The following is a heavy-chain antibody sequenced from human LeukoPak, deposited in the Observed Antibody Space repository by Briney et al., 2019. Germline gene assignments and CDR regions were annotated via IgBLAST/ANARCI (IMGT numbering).Heavy chain of an antibody. Sequence: SETLSLTCTVSGGSISSYYWGWIRQPPGKGLEWIGSIYYSGSTYYNPSLKSRVTISVDASKNQFSLKLSSVTAADTAVYYCARGDYSSSSPFDYWGQGTLVTVSS. V-gene: IGHV4-39*07. CDR3: ARGDYSSSSPFDY. CDR1: GGSISSYY. CDR2: IYYSGST. J-gene: IGHJ4*02. D-gene: IGHD6-6*01.